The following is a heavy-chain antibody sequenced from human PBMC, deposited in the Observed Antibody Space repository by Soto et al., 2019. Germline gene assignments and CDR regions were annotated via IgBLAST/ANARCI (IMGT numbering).Heavy chain of an antibody. CDR1: GFTFRSYA. Sequence: EVHLLESGGGLGQPGGSLRLSCSASGFTFRSYAMSWVRQAPGKGLEWVSGISGGGSDTYYSDSVRGRFTISRDNTKNTLYLQMNSLRVKDSAVYFCAKDDSLEWFFPLDAWGQGTLVTVSS. CDR3: AKDDSLEWFFPLDA. D-gene: IGHD3-3*01. CDR2: ISGGGSDT. J-gene: IGHJ5*02. V-gene: IGHV3-23*01.